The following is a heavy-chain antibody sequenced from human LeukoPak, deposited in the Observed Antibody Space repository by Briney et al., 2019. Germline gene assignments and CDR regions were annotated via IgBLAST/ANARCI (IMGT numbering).Heavy chain of an antibody. Sequence: GGSLRLSCAASGFTVSSNYMSWVRQAPGKGLEWVSVIYSGGSTYYADSVKGRFTISRDNSKNTLYLQTNSLRAEDTAVYYCARDVAVNDAFDIWGQGTMVTVSS. V-gene: IGHV3-66*01. D-gene: IGHD2-21*01. CDR1: GFTVSSNY. J-gene: IGHJ3*02. CDR3: ARDVAVNDAFDI. CDR2: IYSGGST.